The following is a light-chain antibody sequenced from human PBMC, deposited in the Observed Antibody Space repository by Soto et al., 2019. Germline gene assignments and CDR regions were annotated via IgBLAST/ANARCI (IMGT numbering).Light chain of an antibody. Sequence: DIQMTQSPSTLSASVGDRVTITCRASQGISNWMAWFQQKPGRAPELLIHDASRLENGVRSRFSGTGSGTEFTLTISSLQPADFATYYCQQYHSLVTFGQGTKVDIK. CDR2: DAS. V-gene: IGKV1-5*01. CDR3: QQYHSLVT. J-gene: IGKJ2*01. CDR1: QGISNW.